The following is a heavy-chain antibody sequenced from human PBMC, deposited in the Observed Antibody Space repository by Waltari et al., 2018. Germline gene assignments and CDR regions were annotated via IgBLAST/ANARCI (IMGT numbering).Heavy chain of an antibody. V-gene: IGHV3-30*18. CDR1: GFSFSNYG. CDR3: AKDWRWEQLVYGFNI. J-gene: IGHJ3*02. Sequence: QEQVVESGGGVVQPGGSLRLSCAASGFSFSNYGMHWVRQAPGKGLEWVATMSYDGANKYHADSVKGRFTISRDNSKNTLYLQMNSLRAEETAVYYCAKDWRWEQLVYGFNIWGQGTMVTVSS. CDR2: MSYDGANK. D-gene: IGHD3-3*01.